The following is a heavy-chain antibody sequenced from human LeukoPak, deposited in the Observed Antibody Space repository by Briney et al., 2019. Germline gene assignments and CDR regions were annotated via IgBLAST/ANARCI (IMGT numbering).Heavy chain of an antibody. J-gene: IGHJ3*02. Sequence: GGSLRLSCAASGFTFSSYAMSWVRQAPGKGLEWVSAISGSGGSTYYADSVKGRFTISRDSSKNTLYLQMNSLRAEDTAVYYCAKGYYGSGSLNAFDIWGQGTMVTVSS. D-gene: IGHD3-10*01. CDR2: ISGSGGST. CDR1: GFTFSSYA. CDR3: AKGYYGSGSLNAFDI. V-gene: IGHV3-23*01.